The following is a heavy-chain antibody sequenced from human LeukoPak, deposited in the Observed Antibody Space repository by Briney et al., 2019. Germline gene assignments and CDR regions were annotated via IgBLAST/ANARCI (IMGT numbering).Heavy chain of an antibody. CDR1: GFTFSSYA. D-gene: IGHD6-19*01. Sequence: PGGSLRLSCAASGFTFSSYAMSWVRQAPGKGLEWVSAISGSGGSTYYADSVKGRFTISRDNSKNTLYLQMNSLRAEDTAVYYCARGQAVAGTIGYWGQGTLVTVSS. V-gene: IGHV3-23*01. CDR3: ARGQAVAGTIGY. J-gene: IGHJ4*02. CDR2: ISGSGGST.